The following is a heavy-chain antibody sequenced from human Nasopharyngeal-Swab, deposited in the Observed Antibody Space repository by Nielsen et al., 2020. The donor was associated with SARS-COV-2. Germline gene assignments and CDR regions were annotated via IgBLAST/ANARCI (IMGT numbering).Heavy chain of an antibody. Sequence: ASVKVSCKTSGYTFTDYYIHWMRQVPGQGLEWVGCINPDSGDTKYAQKFQGRVTLISDRSRSTAYIELSRLRSDDTAVYYCARDYYDNYDSDYWGQGTLVTVSS. J-gene: IGHJ4*02. D-gene: IGHD3-22*01. V-gene: IGHV1-2*02. CDR1: GYTFTDYY. CDR3: ARDYYDNYDSDY. CDR2: INPDSGDT.